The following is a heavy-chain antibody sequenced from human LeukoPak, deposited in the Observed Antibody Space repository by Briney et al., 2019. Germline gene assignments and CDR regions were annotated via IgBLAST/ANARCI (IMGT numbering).Heavy chain of an antibody. D-gene: IGHD5-18*01. CDR3: ARGLVDTAMAIP. CDR1: GYTFTSYD. V-gene: IGHV1-8*01. Sequence: ASVKVSCKASGYTFTSYDINWVRQATGQGLEWMGWMNPNSGNTGYAQKFQGRVTMTRNTSISTAYMELSSLRSEDTAVYYCARGLVDTAMAIPWGQGTLVTVSS. J-gene: IGHJ5*02. CDR2: MNPNSGNT.